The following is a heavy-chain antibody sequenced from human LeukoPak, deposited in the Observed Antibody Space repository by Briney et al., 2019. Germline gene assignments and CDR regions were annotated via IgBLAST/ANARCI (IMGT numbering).Heavy chain of an antibody. V-gene: IGHV3-30-3*01. CDR1: GFTFSSYA. CDR3: ARGPVSYATAAAGY. D-gene: IGHD6-13*01. Sequence: PGGSLRLPCAASGFTFSSYAMHWVRQAPGKGLEWVAVISYDGSNKYYADSVKGRFTISRDNSKNTLYLQMNSLRAEDTAVYYCARGPVSYATAAAGYWGQGTLVTVSS. J-gene: IGHJ4*02. CDR2: ISYDGSNK.